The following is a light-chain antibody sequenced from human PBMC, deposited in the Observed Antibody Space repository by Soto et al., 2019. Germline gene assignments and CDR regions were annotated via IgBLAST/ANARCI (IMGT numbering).Light chain of an antibody. J-gene: IGLJ2*01. CDR3: SSYTSSSTLV. CDR1: SSDVGGYNY. V-gene: IGLV2-14*01. Sequence: QSVLTQPASVSGSPGQSISISCIGSSSDVGGYNYVSWYQQHPGKAPKFVIYDVSHRPSGVSDRFSGSKSGNTASLTISGLQAEDEADYYCSSYTSSSTLVFGGGTKVTVL. CDR2: DVS.